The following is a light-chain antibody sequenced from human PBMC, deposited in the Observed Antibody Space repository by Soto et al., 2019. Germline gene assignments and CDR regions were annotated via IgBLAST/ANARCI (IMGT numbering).Light chain of an antibody. CDR3: CSFAGSGTFV. Sequence: QSALTQPRSVSGSPGQSVTISCTGTSSDVGGYNYVSWYQQHPGKAPKLMIYDVSKRPSGVPDRFSGSKSGNTASLTISGLQADDEADYYCCSFAGSGTFVFGSGTKSPS. CDR2: DVS. V-gene: IGLV2-11*01. J-gene: IGLJ1*01. CDR1: SSDVGGYNY.